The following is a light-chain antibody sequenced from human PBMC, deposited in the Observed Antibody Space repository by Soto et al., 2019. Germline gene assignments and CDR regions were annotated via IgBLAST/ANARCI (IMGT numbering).Light chain of an antibody. J-gene: IGKJ2*01. V-gene: IGKV3-20*01. Sequence: EIVLTQSPGTLSLSPGERAILSCRASQSVSINYLAWYQQKPGQAPRLLIYGASSRATGIPDRFSGSGSGTDFTLTISRLEPEDFAVYYCQQYGSSLMYTFGQGTKLEIK. CDR1: QSVSINY. CDR2: GAS. CDR3: QQYGSSLMYT.